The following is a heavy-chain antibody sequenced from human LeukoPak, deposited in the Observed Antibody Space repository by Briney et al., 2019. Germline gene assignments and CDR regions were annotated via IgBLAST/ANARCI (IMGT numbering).Heavy chain of an antibody. V-gene: IGHV4-31*03. CDR3: ARASSRRLRETYYFDY. J-gene: IGHJ4*02. Sequence: SETLSLTCTVSGGSISSGGYYWSWIRQHPGKGLEWIGYIYYSGSTYYNPSLKSRVTISVDTSKNQFSLKLSSVTAADTAVYYCARASSRRLRETYYFDYWGQGTLVTVSS. D-gene: IGHD3-10*01. CDR1: GGSISSGGYY. CDR2: IYYSGST.